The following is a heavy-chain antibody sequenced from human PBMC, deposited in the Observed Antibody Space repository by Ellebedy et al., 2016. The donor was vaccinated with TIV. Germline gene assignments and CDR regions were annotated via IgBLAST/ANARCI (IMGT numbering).Heavy chain of an antibody. CDR2: ISYDGSNK. J-gene: IGHJ4*02. V-gene: IGHV3-30*18. Sequence: GESLKISXAASGFTFSSYGMHWVRQAPGKGLEWVAVISYDGSNKYYADSVKGRFTISRDNSKNTLYLQMNSLRAEDTAVYYCAKTYYDFWSGWSEPQNWGQGTLVTVSS. CDR1: GFTFSSYG. CDR3: AKTYYDFWSGWSEPQN. D-gene: IGHD3-3*01.